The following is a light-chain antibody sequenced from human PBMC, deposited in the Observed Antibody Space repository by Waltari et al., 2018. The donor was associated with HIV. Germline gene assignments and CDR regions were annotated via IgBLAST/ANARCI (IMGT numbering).Light chain of an antibody. CDR2: YDS. V-gene: IGLV3-21*04. J-gene: IGLJ1*01. Sequence: SYVLTQPPSVSVAPGKTARITCGGNNIGSKSVHRYQQKPGQAPVLVIYYDSDRPSGIPERFSGSNSGNTATLTISRVEAGDEADYYCQVWDSSSDHPVFGTGTKVTVL. CDR1: NIGSKS. CDR3: QVWDSSSDHPV.